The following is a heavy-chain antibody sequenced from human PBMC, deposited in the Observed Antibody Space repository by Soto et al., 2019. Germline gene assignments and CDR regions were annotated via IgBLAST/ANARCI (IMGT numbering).Heavy chain of an antibody. J-gene: IGHJ4*02. CDR2: IFQSGST. CDR1: GASIRSNNW. D-gene: IGHD1-26*01. Sequence: PSETLSLTCAVSGASIRSNNWWSWVRQPPGKGLEWIGEIFQSGSTNYNPSLKTRLTISVDKSKNQFSLKLSSVTAADTAVYYCARVYSGSYSDSWGRGTLVTVSS. V-gene: IGHV4-4*02. CDR3: ARVYSGSYSDS.